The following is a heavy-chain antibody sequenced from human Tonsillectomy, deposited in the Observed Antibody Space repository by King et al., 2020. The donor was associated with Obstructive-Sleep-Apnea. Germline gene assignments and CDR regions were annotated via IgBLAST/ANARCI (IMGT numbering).Heavy chain of an antibody. CDR3: AHSRFSSSLWGMDV. V-gene: IGHV2-5*02. CDR2: IFLDDVK. Sequence: TLKESGPTLVKPTQTLTLTCTFSGFSLSSSGVGVGWIRQPPGKALEWLALIFLDDVKRFSPSLKSRGTIPKETPKNQVVLTMTNMDPVDTATYYCAHSRFSSSLWGMDVWGQGTTVTVSS. J-gene: IGHJ6*02. CDR1: GFSLSSSGVG. D-gene: IGHD6-13*01.